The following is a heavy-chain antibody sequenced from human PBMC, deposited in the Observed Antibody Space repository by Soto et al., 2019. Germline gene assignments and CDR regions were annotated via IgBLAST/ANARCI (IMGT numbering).Heavy chain of an antibody. Sequence: SVKVSCKASGGTFSSYAISWVRQAPGQGLEWMGGIIPIFGTANYAQKFQGRVTITADESTSTAYMELSSLRSEDTAVYYCARGEATGTLNFGYWGQGTLVTVSS. J-gene: IGHJ4*02. D-gene: IGHD1-7*01. CDR2: IIPIFGTA. CDR1: GGTFSSYA. CDR3: ARGEATGTLNFGY. V-gene: IGHV1-69*13.